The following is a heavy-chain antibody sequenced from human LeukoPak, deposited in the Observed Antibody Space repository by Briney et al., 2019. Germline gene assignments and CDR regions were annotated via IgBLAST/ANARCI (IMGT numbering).Heavy chain of an antibody. J-gene: IGHJ4*02. CDR2: IYWDDDK. D-gene: IGHD1-26*01. V-gene: IGHV2-5*02. Sequence: SGPTLVKPTQTLTLTCTFSGFSLNTSGVGGGWIRQPPGKALEWLALIYWDDDKRYNPSLKSRLTITKDTHKNQIALTMTNMDPVDTATYYCAHRRRLISASFFFDYWGQGTLVTVSS. CDR1: GFSLNTSGVG. CDR3: AHRRRLISASFFFDY.